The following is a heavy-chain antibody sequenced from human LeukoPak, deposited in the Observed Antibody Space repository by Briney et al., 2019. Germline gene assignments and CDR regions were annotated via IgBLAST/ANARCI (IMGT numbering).Heavy chain of an antibody. D-gene: IGHD4-17*01. Sequence: PGGSLRLSCAASGFTFSSYAMSWVRQAPGKGLEWVSATSGSGGSTYYADSVKGRFTISRDNSKNTLYLQMNSLRAEDTAVYYCAKKKGPRGDGDPIDYWGQGTLVTVSS. CDR1: GFTFSSYA. J-gene: IGHJ4*02. CDR3: AKKKGPRGDGDPIDY. CDR2: TSGSGGST. V-gene: IGHV3-23*01.